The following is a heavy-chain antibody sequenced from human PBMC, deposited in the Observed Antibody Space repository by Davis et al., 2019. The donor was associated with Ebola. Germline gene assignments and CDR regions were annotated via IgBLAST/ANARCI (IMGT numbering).Heavy chain of an antibody. Sequence: GESLKISCAASGFAFSGSWMTWNRQAPGKGLEWLANIDPDGNRKTYVESMEGRFTISRDNAKNTLYLQMNSLRAEDTAVYYCTTDNGYDKFDLWGQETLVTVSS. V-gene: IGHV3-7*03. D-gene: IGHD5-12*01. CDR3: TTDNGYDKFDL. J-gene: IGHJ5*02. CDR2: IDPDGNRK. CDR1: GFAFSGSW.